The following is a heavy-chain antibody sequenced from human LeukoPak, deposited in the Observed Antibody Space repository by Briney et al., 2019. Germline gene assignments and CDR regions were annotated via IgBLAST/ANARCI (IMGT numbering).Heavy chain of an antibody. CDR2: ISSNGGST. V-gene: IGHV3-64*01. D-gene: IGHD5-24*01. CDR1: GFTFSSYA. CDR3: ARSRDGYSDFDY. Sequence: GGSLRLSCAASGFTFSSYAMHWVRQAPGKGLEYVSAISSNGGSTYYANSVKGRFTISRDNSKNTLYLQMGSLRAEDMAVYYCARSRDGYSDFDYWAREPWSPSPQ. J-gene: IGHJ4*02.